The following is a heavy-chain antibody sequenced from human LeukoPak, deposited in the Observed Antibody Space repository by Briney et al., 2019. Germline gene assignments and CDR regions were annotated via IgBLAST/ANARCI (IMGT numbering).Heavy chain of an antibody. J-gene: IGHJ4*02. Sequence: PSETLSLTCAVSGGSIGGYYWSWIRQPPGKGLEWIGYIYYSGSTNYNPSLKSRITISLDTSKNQFSLKLSSVTAADTAVYYCARGPPTVGYCSGATCYVFDYWGQGTLVTVSS. D-gene: IGHD2-15*01. CDR1: GGSIGGYY. V-gene: IGHV4-59*12. CDR3: ARGPPTVGYCSGATCYVFDY. CDR2: IYYSGST.